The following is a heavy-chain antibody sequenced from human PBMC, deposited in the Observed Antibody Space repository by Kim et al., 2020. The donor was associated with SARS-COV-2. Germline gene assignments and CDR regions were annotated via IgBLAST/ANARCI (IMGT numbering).Heavy chain of an antibody. J-gene: IGHJ3*02. CDR1: GFTFSSYT. D-gene: IGHD6-13*01. CDR2: ISTDGSTA. Sequence: GGSLRLSCAASGFTFSSYTIHWVRQAPGKGLEWLAVISTDGSTANYADSVKGRFSISRDNSKNMVYLHMTSLTVEDMAIYYCATLARFALDIWGQGTMVTVSS. CDR3: ATLARFALDI. V-gene: IGHV3-30*12.